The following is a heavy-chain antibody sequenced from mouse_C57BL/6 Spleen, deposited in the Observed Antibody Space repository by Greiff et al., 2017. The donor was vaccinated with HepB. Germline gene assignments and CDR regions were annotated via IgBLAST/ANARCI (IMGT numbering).Heavy chain of an antibody. Sequence: EVHLVESGGGLVKPGGSLKLSCAASGFTFSSYAMSWVRQTPEKRLEWVATISDGGSYTYYPDNVKGRFTISRDNAKNNLYLQMSHLKSEDTAMYYCARDSTRNYAMDYWGQGTSVTVSS. D-gene: IGHD2-1*01. CDR1: GFTFSSYA. V-gene: IGHV5-4*01. CDR2: ISDGGSYT. CDR3: ARDSTRNYAMDY. J-gene: IGHJ4*01.